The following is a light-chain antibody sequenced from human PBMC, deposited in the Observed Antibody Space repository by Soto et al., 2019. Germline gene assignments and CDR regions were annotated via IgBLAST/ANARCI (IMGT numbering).Light chain of an antibody. Sequence: EIVLTQSPGTLSLSPGERATLYCRASQSVSSSYLAWYQQKPGQAPRLLIYGASSRATGIPDRFSGSGSGTDFTLTISRLEPEDFAVYYCQQYGSSRLTCGGGTKVDIK. CDR2: GAS. J-gene: IGKJ4*01. CDR3: QQYGSSRLT. V-gene: IGKV3-20*01. CDR1: QSVSSSY.